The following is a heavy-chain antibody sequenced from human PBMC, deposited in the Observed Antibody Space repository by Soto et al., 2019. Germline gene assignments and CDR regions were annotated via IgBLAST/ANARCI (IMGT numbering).Heavy chain of an antibody. J-gene: IGHJ6*03. Sequence: PGGSLRLSCAASGFTFSSYWMSWVRQAPGKGLEWVANIKQDGSEKYYVDSVKGRFTISRDNAKNSLYLQMNSLRAEDTAVYYCARLVSTGMYYYYYMDVWGKGTTVTVSS. CDR3: ARLVSTGMYYYYYMDV. D-gene: IGHD1-26*01. CDR2: IKQDGSEK. CDR1: GFTFSSYW. V-gene: IGHV3-7*01.